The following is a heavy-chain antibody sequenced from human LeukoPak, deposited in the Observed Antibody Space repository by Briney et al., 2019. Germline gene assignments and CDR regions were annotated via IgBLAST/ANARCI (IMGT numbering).Heavy chain of an antibody. CDR3: ATLRSGYYYDYFDY. CDR1: GYTFTGYY. Sequence: ASVKVSCKASGYTFTGYYVHWVRQAPGQGLEWMGWINPNSGGTNYAQKFQGRVTMTRDKSISTAYLQWSSLKASDTAMYYCATLRSGYYYDYFDYWGQGTLVTVSS. V-gene: IGHV1-2*02. J-gene: IGHJ4*02. D-gene: IGHD3-22*01. CDR2: INPNSGGT.